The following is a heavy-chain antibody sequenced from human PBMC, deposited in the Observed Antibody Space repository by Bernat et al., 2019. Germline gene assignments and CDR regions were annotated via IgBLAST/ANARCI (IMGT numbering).Heavy chain of an antibody. Sequence: QVTLRESGPALVKPTQTLTLTCTFSGFSLSTSGMCVSWIRQPPGKALEWLARIDWDDDKYYSTSLKTRLTISKDTSKNQAVLTMTNMDPVDTATYYCARIQYYYDSSGPRGYYFDYWGQGTLVTVSS. J-gene: IGHJ4*02. D-gene: IGHD3-22*01. CDR1: GFSLSTSGMC. CDR2: IDWDDDK. CDR3: ARIQYYYDSSGPRGYYFDY. V-gene: IGHV2-70*15.